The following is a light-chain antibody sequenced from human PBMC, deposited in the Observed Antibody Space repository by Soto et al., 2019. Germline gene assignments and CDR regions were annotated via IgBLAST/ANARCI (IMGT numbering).Light chain of an antibody. CDR2: DTS. V-gene: IGKV3-11*01. CDR3: QQRSNWPPLT. CDR1: QSISSY. J-gene: IGKJ4*01. Sequence: EIVLTQSPATLSLSPGERATLSCRASQSISSYLAWYQQKPGQAPRLLIYDTSNRATGTPVRFSGSGSGTDFTLTISSLEPEDFAVYYCQQRSNWPPLTFGGGTKVEIK.